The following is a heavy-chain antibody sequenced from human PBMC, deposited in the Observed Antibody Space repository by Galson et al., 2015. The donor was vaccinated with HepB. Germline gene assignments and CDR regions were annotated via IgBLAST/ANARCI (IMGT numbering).Heavy chain of an antibody. CDR1: GFTVSSNY. CDR2: IYSGGST. D-gene: IGHD3-3*01. Sequence: SLRLSCAASGFTVSSNYMSWVRQAPGKGLEWVSVIYSGGSTYNADSVKGRFTISRDNSKNTLYLQMNSLRAEDTAVYYCAKEEPRWDFWSGYHHRGAFDIWGQGTMVAVSS. V-gene: IGHV3-66*01. J-gene: IGHJ3*02. CDR3: AKEEPRWDFWSGYHHRGAFDI.